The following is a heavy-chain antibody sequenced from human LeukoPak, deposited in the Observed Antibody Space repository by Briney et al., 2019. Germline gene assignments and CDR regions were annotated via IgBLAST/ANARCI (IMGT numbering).Heavy chain of an antibody. CDR3: ARGEVGSSNRSVLDY. CDR1: GGSFSGYY. D-gene: IGHD6-13*01. V-gene: IGHV4-34*01. J-gene: IGHJ4*02. Sequence: PSETLSLTCAVYGGSFSGYYWSWIRQPPGKGLEWIGEINHSGSTNYNPSLKSRVTISVDTSKNQFSLKLSSVTAADTAVYYCARGEVGSSNRSVLDYWGQGTLVTVSS. CDR2: INHSGST.